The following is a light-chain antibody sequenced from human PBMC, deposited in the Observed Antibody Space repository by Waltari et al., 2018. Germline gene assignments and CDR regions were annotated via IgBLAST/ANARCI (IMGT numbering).Light chain of an antibody. V-gene: IGKV3-20*01. Sequence: EIVLPQSPGTLSLSPGDSATLPCRASQSVSRTLAWYQQKPGQAPGPLIYGASIRATGIPDRFSGSGSGTDFSLTISRLEPEDFAVYYCQHYVTLPVTFGQGTKVEIK. CDR3: QHYVTLPVT. J-gene: IGKJ1*01. CDR2: GAS. CDR1: QSVSRT.